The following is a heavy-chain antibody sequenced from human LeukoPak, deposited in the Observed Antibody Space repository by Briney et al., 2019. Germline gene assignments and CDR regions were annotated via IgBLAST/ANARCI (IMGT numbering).Heavy chain of an antibody. CDR3: ARDGPYLGYFDY. D-gene: IGHD7-27*01. Sequence: PGGSLRLSCAASGFTFSSYSMNWVRQAPGKGLEWVSSISSSSSYIYYADSVKGRFTISRDNAKNSLYLQMNSLRAEDTAVYYCARDGPYLGYFDYWGQGTLVTVSS. J-gene: IGHJ4*02. V-gene: IGHV3-21*01. CDR2: ISSSSSYI. CDR1: GFTFSSYS.